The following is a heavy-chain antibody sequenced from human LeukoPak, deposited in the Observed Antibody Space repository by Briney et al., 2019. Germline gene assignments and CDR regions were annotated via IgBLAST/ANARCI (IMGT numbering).Heavy chain of an antibody. V-gene: IGHV4-39*01. J-gene: IGHJ4*02. CDR1: GGSISSSSYY. D-gene: IGHD4-17*01. CDR2: IYYSGST. Sequence: SETLSLTCTVSGGSISSSSYYWGWIRQPPGKGLEWIGSIYYSGSTYYNPSLKSRVTISVDTSKNQFSLKLSSVTAADTAVYYCARGGYGDSPSFDSWGQGTLLTVSS. CDR3: ARGGYGDSPSFDS.